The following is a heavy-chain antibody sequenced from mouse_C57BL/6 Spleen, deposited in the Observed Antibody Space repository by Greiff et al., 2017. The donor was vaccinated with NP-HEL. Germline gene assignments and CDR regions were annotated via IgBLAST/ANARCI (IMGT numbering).Heavy chain of an antibody. D-gene: IGHD2-3*01. CDR1: GFNIKDYY. J-gene: IGHJ4*01. V-gene: IGHV14-1*01. CDR3: TTSIYDCYPYAMDY. Sequence: EVQLQQSGAELVRPGASVKLSCTASGFNIKDYYMHWVKQRPEQGLEWIGRIDPEDGDTEYAPKFQGKATMTADTSSNTAYLQLSSLTSEDTAVYYCTTSIYDCYPYAMDYWGQGTSVTVSS. CDR2: IDPEDGDT.